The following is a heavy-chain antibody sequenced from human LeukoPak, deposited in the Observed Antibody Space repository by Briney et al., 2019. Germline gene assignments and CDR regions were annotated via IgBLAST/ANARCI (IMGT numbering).Heavy chain of an antibody. CDR1: GFTFSSYE. J-gene: IGHJ4*02. Sequence: PGGSLSLSCAASGFTFSSYEMNWVRQAPGKGLEWVSCISSSSSTKYYTASVKGRFAISRANAKNSLYLQMNSLRAEETAVYYCASPPRNYWYWGQGTLVTVSS. CDR3: ASPPRNYWY. V-gene: IGHV3-48*03. CDR2: ISSSSSTK. D-gene: IGHD2-15*01.